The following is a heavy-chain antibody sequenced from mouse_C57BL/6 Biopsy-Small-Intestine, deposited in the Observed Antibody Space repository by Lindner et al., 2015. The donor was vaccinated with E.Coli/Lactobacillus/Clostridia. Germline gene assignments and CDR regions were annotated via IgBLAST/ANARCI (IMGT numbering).Heavy chain of an antibody. CDR2: IDPKNGDT. Sequence: EVQLQESGTELARPGASVRLSCTASGFNIKDDYIHWVKQRPEQGLEWSGWIDPKNGDTEYASRFQGKATITADTSSNTAYLQLSSLTSGDTAVYYCTTLGFTYWGQGTLVTVSA. CDR3: TTLGFTY. V-gene: IGHV14-4*01. CDR1: GFNIKDDY. J-gene: IGHJ3*01.